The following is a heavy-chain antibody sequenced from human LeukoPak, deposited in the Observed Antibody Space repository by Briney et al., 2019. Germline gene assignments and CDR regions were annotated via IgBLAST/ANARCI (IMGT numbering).Heavy chain of an antibody. CDR3: AKAVESGGLFDY. Sequence: GGSLRLSCVGSGFTFSSYSMDWVRQAPGKGLEWVASISSSGSRYYGDSVKGRFTISRDNAKNTLYLQMNSLRAGDTAVYYCAKAVESGGLFDYWGQGTLVTVSS. CDR2: ISSSGSR. J-gene: IGHJ4*02. CDR1: GFTFSSYS. V-gene: IGHV3-21*06. D-gene: IGHD4-23*01.